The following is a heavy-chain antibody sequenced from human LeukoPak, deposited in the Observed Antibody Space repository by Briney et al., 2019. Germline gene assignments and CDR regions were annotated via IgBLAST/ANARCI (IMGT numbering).Heavy chain of an antibody. Sequence: GGSLRLSCAASGFTFSSYWMNWVRQAPGKGLEWVAIIKRDGSEEYYVDSVRGRFTISRDNSKNTLYLQMSSLRAEDTAVYYCARDPSADGWFDPWGQGTLVTVSS. CDR3: ARDPSADGWFDP. CDR2: IKRDGSEE. D-gene: IGHD5-24*01. V-gene: IGHV3-7*03. CDR1: GFTFSSYW. J-gene: IGHJ5*02.